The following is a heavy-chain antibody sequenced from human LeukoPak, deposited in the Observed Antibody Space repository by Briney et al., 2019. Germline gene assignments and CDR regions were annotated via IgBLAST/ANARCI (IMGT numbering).Heavy chain of an antibody. D-gene: IGHD3-10*01. V-gene: IGHV4-30-4*01. CDR2: IYYSGST. CDR1: GGSISSGDYY. CDR3: ARVYYGSGPSPSFDY. J-gene: IGHJ4*02. Sequence: PSETLSLTCTVSGGSISSGDYYWSWIRQPPGKGLEWIGYIYYSGSTYYNPSLKSRVTISVDTSKNQFSLKLSSVTAADTAVYYCARVYYGSGPSPSFDYWGQGTLVTVSS.